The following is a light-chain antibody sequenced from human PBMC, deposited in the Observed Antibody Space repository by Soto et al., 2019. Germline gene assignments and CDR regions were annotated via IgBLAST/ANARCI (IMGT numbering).Light chain of an antibody. CDR3: QQSDSTPPYT. Sequence: DIQMTQSPSSLSASVGDRVTITCRASQSISSYLNWYQQKPGKAPKLLIYAASSLQSVVPSSFSGSGYVTYFTLTISSLPPEYFATYYCQQSDSTPPYTFGQGTKMEIK. CDR1: QSISSY. J-gene: IGKJ2*01. CDR2: AAS. V-gene: IGKV1-39*01.